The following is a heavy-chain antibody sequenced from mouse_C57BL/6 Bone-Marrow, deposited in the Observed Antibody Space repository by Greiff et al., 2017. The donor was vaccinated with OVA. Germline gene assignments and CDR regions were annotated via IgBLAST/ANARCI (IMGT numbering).Heavy chain of an antibody. V-gene: IGHV7-1*01. CDR2: SRNKANDYTT. CDR3: ARDSYYYGSPDWYFDV. D-gene: IGHD1-1*01. J-gene: IGHJ1*03. CDR1: GFTFSDFY. Sequence: EVKVVESGGGLVQSGRSLRLSCATSGFTFSDFYMEWVRQAPGKGLEWIAASRNKANDYTTEYSASVKGRFIVSRDTSQSILYLQMNALRAEDTAIYYGARDSYYYGSPDWYFDVWGTGTTVTVSS.